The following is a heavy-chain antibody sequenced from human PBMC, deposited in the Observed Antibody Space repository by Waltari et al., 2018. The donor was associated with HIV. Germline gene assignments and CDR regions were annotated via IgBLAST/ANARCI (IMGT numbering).Heavy chain of an antibody. CDR2: NGGSGCST. V-gene: IGHV3-23*04. J-gene: IGHJ4*01. Sequence: EVQLVESGGVLVQPGGSLRLSCAASGFTFSSDAMSWVRQAPGKGVEWVSANGGSGCSTYYAVSVEGRFTISRDNSKNTLYLQMNRLRAEDTAVYYCAKTERLLLGGLGYWGHGTLVTVSS. D-gene: IGHD2-15*01. CDR1: GFTFSSDA. CDR3: AKTERLLLGGLGY.